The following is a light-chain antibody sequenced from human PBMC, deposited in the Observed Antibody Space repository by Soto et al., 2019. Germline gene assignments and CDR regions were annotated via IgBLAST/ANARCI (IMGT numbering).Light chain of an antibody. J-gene: IGKJ1*01. CDR1: QSVSSN. CDR2: GAS. V-gene: IGKV3-15*01. Sequence: EIVMTQSPVTLSVSPGERATLSCRASQSVSSNLAWYQQKPGQAPRVLIYGASTRATGIPARFRGSGSGTEFTLTISSLQSEDSAVYYCQQYNNWPWTFGQGTKVEIK. CDR3: QQYNNWPWT.